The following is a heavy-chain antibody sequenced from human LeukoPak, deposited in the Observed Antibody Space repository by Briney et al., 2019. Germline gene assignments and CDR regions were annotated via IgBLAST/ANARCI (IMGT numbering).Heavy chain of an antibody. D-gene: IGHD1-7*01. CDR3: ARGDLRELRAFTDY. J-gene: IGHJ4*02. CDR2: INSGGSIT. CDR1: GFTFSSYW. Sequence: GGSLRLSCAASGFTFSSYWMHWVRQAPGKGLVWVSHINSGGSITNYADSVKGRFTISRDKAKNTLYLQMSSLRAEDTAVYYCARGDLRELRAFTDYWGQGTLVTVSS. V-gene: IGHV3-74*01.